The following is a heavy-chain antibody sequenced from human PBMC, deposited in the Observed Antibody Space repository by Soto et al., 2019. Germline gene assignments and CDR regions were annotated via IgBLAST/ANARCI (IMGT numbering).Heavy chain of an antibody. V-gene: IGHV4-31*03. J-gene: IGHJ5*02. CDR3: AKTVVAATNWFDP. D-gene: IGHD2-15*01. CDR2: VHHSGST. CDR1: GGSISSGGYS. Sequence: QVQLQESGPGLVKPSQTLSLTCTVSGGSISSGGYSWTWIRQPPGEGLEWLGHVHHSGSTYYNPSLKRRLTISIDASKNQFSLHLSSVTVADTAVYHCAKTVVAATNWFDPWGQGTLVTVSS.